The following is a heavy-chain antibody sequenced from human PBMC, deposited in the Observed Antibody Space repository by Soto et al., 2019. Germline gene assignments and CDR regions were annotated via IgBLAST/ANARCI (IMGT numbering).Heavy chain of an antibody. CDR1: GFTFSSYG. CDR3: ERDSGAGRYYYYHNMDV. D-gene: IGHD2-15*01. J-gene: IGHJ6*03. CDR2: ISSSSSYI. V-gene: IGHV3-21*04. Sequence: EVKLVESGGGLVKPGGTLRLSCVASGFTFSSYGMSWVSQAPGKGLEWVSSISSSSSYIYYADSVKGRFAISRDNAKISLSLETSRLRAEDTAVYYCERDSGAGRYYYYHNMDVWGRGTTVTVSS.